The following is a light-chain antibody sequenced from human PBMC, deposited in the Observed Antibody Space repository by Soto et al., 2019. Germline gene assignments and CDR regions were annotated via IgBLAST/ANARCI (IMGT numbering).Light chain of an antibody. CDR1: QSVNNKY. J-gene: IGKJ5*01. Sequence: EIVLTQSPAPLSLSPGERATLSCRASQSVNNKYLAWYHQKPGQAPRLLIYGASSRATGIPDRFSGSGSGTVFTLTISRLEPEDFAVYYCQQYGSSITLGQGTRLEIK. V-gene: IGKV3-20*01. CDR2: GAS. CDR3: QQYGSSIT.